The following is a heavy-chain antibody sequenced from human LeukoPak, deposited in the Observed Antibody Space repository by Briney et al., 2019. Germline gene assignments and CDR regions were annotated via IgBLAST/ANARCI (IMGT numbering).Heavy chain of an antibody. J-gene: IGHJ4*02. CDR3: ARDSSMLRGPLVIYYFDF. V-gene: IGHV3-23*01. Sequence: PGRSLRLSCAASDFSFIIYAMRWVRHAPGKGLEWVSTIRCFGDATYYTDSVKGRFTISRDNSKNTLYLEMNSVRVEDTAVYYCARDSSMLRGPLVIYYFDFWGQGTLVTVSS. D-gene: IGHD3-10*01. CDR2: IRCFGDAT. CDR1: DFSFIIYA.